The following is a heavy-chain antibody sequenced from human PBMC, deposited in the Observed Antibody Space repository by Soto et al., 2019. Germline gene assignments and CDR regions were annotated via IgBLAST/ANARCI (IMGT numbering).Heavy chain of an antibody. D-gene: IGHD6-19*01. Sequence: QVQLQESGPGLVKPSQTLSLTCTVSGGSISSGDYYWSWIRQPPGKGLEWIGYIYYSGSTYYNPSLKSRVTLSVDTSKNQFSLKLSSVTAADTAVYYCARQIAVAGSPLDYYYYGMDVWGQGTTVTVSS. CDR3: ARQIAVAGSPLDYYYYGMDV. J-gene: IGHJ6*02. V-gene: IGHV4-30-4*01. CDR1: GGSISSGDYY. CDR2: IYYSGST.